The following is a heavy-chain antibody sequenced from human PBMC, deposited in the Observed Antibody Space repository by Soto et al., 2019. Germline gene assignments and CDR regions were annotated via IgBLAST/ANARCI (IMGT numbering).Heavy chain of an antibody. Sequence: QEQLVESGGGLVRPGGSLRLSCAASGFTFSAYYMTWMRQAPGKGLEWVSYITSSSDYTNYAGSVKGRFTISRDNAKNSLYLQMNSLRVEYTAVYYCVREYYYGMDVWGQGTTVTVSS. J-gene: IGHJ6*02. CDR1: GFTFSAYY. V-gene: IGHV3-11*05. CDR3: VREYYYGMDV. CDR2: ITSSSDYT.